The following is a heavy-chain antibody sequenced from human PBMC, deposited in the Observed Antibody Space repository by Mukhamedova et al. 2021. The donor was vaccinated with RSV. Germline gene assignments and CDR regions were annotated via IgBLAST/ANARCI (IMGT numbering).Heavy chain of an antibody. J-gene: IGHJ4*02. CDR2: IYYSGSI. D-gene: IGHD2-2*01. CDR1: ISSGTYY. V-gene: IGHV4-39*01. Sequence: ISSGTYYGGWIRQPPGEGLEWIGSIYYSGSIYYNPSLKSRVTISVDASKNQISLKLSSVTAADTAVYYCARHERTYQFLAPFFDFWGPGTLVTVS. CDR3: ARHERTYQFLAPFFDF.